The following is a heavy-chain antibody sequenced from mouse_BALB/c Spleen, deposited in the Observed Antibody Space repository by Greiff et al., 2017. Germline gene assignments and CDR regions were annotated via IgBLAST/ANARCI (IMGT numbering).Heavy chain of an antibody. D-gene: IGHD5-1*01. J-gene: IGHJ2*01. CDR3: ARTQSDY. Sequence: EVPLQQSGAELVKPGASVKLSCTASGFNIKATYMHWVKQRPEQGLEWIGRIDPANGNTKYDPKFQGKATITADTSSNTAYLQLSSLTSEDTAVYYCARTQSDYWGQGTTLTVSS. V-gene: IGHV14-3*02. CDR1: GFNIKATY. CDR2: IDPANGNT.